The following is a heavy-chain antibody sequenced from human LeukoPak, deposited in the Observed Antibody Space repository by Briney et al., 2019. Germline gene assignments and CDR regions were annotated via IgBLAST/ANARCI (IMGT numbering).Heavy chain of an antibody. Sequence: EDSVKVSCKASGYTFTGYYMHWVRQAPGQGLEWMGWINPNSGGTNYAQKFQGRVTMTRDTSISTAYMELSRLRSDDTAVYYCARARQYYYYYYMDVWGKGTTVTVSS. CDR2: INPNSGGT. J-gene: IGHJ6*03. CDR1: GYTFTGYY. V-gene: IGHV1-2*02. CDR3: ARARQYYYYYYMDV.